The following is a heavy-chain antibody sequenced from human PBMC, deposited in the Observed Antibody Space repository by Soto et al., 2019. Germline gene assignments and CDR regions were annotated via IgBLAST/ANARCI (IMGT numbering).Heavy chain of an antibody. CDR1: GGTFSSYT. Sequence: QVQLVQSGAEVKKPGSSVKVSCKASGGTFSSYTISWVRQAPGQGLEWMGRIIPILGIANYAQKFQGRVTIXXDXSXXTAYMELRSLRSEDTAVYYCARDLGIAAADHGMDVWGQGTTVTVSS. J-gene: IGHJ6*02. D-gene: IGHD6-13*01. V-gene: IGHV1-69*08. CDR2: IIPILGIA. CDR3: ARDLGIAAADHGMDV.